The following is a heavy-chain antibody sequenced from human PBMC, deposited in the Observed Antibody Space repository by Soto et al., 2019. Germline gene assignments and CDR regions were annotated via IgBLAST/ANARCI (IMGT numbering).Heavy chain of an antibody. CDR3: ARGSRRPSTTYYYEGRYYVRDGYFHYGMDV. Sequence: QVQLVQSGAEVKKPGASVKVSCQASGYIFTSYGLSWVRQAPGQGLEWMGWISGDNGNTNYAQNIQGRATMTTDSTTRSAYMELRRLRSDDTAVYYCARGSRRPSTTYYYEGRYYVRDGYFHYGMDVWGQGTTVTVSS. J-gene: IGHJ6*02. D-gene: IGHD3-22*01. V-gene: IGHV1-18*04. CDR1: GYIFTSYG. CDR2: ISGDNGNT.